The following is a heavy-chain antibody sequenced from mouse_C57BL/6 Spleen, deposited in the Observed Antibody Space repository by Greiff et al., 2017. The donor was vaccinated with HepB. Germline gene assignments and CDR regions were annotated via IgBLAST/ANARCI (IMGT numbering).Heavy chain of an antibody. CDR3: ARNYGSSYVFDY. J-gene: IGHJ2*01. V-gene: IGHV5-9*01. CDR1: GFTFSSYT. Sequence: EVKLMESGGGLVKPGGSLKLSCAASGFTFSSYTMSWVRQTPEKRLEWVATISGGGGNTYYPDSGKGRFTISRDNAKNTLYLQMSSLRSEDTALYYCARNYGSSYVFDYWGQGTTLTVSS. CDR2: ISGGGGNT. D-gene: IGHD1-1*01.